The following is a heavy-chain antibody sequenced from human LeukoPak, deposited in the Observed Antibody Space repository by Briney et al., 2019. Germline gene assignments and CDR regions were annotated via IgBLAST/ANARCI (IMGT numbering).Heavy chain of an antibody. CDR3: AGHHPRNTVDF. V-gene: IGHV4-59*08. Sequence: SETLSLTCTVSGGSISSYQWSWIRQPPGKGLEWIGYISYSGFTNYNPSLKRRVTISLDTSKNQFSLKLTSVTAADTAVYYCAGHHPRNTVDFWGQGTLVTVSS. J-gene: IGHJ4*02. D-gene: IGHD2/OR15-2a*01. CDR1: GGSISSYQ. CDR2: ISYSGFT.